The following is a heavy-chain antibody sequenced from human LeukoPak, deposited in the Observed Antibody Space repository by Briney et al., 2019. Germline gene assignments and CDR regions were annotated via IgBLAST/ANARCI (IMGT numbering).Heavy chain of an antibody. CDR1: DGSFSGYY. D-gene: IGHD2-8*01. CDR2: INHSGST. V-gene: IGHV4-34*01. J-gene: IGHJ4*02. CDR3: ARGSRTWNEIVLMVYRGVNFDY. Sequence: PSETLSLTRAVYDGSFSGYYWSWIRQPPGKGLEWIGEINHSGSTNYNPSLKSRVTISVDTSKNQFSLKLSSVTAADTAVYYCARGSRTWNEIVLMVYRGVNFDYWSQGTLVTVSS.